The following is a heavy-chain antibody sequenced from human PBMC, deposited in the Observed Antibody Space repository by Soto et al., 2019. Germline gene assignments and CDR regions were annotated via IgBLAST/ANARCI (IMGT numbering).Heavy chain of an antibody. CDR1: GGNFKNNV. D-gene: IGHD3-10*01. CDR3: ARGPFRPSAMDV. CDR2: TIPALGKT. V-gene: IGHV1-69*10. Sequence: ASVKVSCKTSGGNFKNNVFTWVRQAPGQGLEWMGGTIPALGKTHYIEKFQGRVTITVDDATRTVYMEVRDLTSEDTAIYYCARGPFRPSAMDVWGQGTTVTVSS. J-gene: IGHJ6*02.